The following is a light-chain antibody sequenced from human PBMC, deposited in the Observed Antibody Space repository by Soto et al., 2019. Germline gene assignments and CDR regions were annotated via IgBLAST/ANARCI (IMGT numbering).Light chain of an antibody. V-gene: IGKV1-5*03. CDR3: QQYNPFRT. Sequence: DIQMTQSPSTLSASVGDTVTVTCRASQSVSGWLAWYQQRPGKAPKLLIYKASSLESGVPSRFSGSGSGTEFTLTISSLQPDDFATYFSQQYNPFRTFGQATTVDI. CDR2: KAS. J-gene: IGKJ1*01. CDR1: QSVSGW.